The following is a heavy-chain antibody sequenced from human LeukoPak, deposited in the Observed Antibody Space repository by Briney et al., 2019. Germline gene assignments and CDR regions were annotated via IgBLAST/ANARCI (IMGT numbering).Heavy chain of an antibody. CDR2: IYYSGST. CDR1: GGSISSYY. CDR3: ARAGTRGLDL. V-gene: IGHV4-59*01. Sequence: SETLSLTCTVSGGSISSYYWSWIRQPPGKGLEWIGYIYYSGSTNYNPPLKSRVTISVDTSKNQFSLKLSSVTAADTAVYYCARAGTRGLDLWGRGTLVTVSS. J-gene: IGHJ2*01. D-gene: IGHD1-14*01.